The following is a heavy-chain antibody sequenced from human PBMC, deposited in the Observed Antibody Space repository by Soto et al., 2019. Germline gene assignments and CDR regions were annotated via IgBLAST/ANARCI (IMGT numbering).Heavy chain of an antibody. CDR2: IVPMLGTP. CDR3: ATNGTSSSSPSHYSGLDV. CDR1: GGTFGNFI. V-gene: IGHV1-69*01. J-gene: IGHJ6*02. D-gene: IGHD1-7*01. Sequence: QVQLVQSGAEVREPGSSVRVSCKASGGTFGNFIMNWVRQTPGQGLEWMGGIVPMLGTPTYAEKFKGRVRISAAGSTSTTYMELTSLRSEDTAIYSCATNGTSSSSPSHYSGLDVWGQGTTVTVSS.